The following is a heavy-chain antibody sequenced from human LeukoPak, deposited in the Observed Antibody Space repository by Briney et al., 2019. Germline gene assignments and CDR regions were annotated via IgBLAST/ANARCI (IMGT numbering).Heavy chain of an antibody. Sequence: QPGGSLRLSCAASGFTFSSYDMHWVRQAPGKGLEWVSLISWDGGSTYYADSVKGRFTISRDNSKNSLYLQMNSLRAEDTALYYCAKGTDYDILTGFDYWGQGTLVTVSS. J-gene: IGHJ4*02. D-gene: IGHD3-9*01. V-gene: IGHV3-43D*03. CDR2: ISWDGGST. CDR3: AKGTDYDILTGFDY. CDR1: GFTFSSYD.